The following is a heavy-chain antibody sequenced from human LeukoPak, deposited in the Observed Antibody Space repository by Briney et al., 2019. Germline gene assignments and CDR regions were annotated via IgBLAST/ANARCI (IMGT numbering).Heavy chain of an antibody. Sequence: ASVKVSCKASGYTFTGYYMHWVRQAPGQGLEWMGWINPNSGGTNYAQKFQGRVTMTRDTSISTAYMELSRLRSDDTAVYYCAGDLITMVRGVMSWFDPWGQGTLVTVSS. CDR3: AGDLITMVRGVMSWFDP. CDR1: GYTFTGYY. CDR2: INPNSGGT. D-gene: IGHD3-10*01. V-gene: IGHV1-2*02. J-gene: IGHJ5*02.